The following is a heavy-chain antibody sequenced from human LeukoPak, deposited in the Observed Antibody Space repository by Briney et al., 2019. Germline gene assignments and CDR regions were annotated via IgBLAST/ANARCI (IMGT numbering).Heavy chain of an antibody. CDR3: ARAPDRGYSGYDSDY. J-gene: IGHJ4*02. CDR2: INPNSGGT. Sequence: ASVKVSCKASGYTFTGYYMHWVRQAPGQGLEWMGWINPNSGGTNYAQTFQGRVTMTRDTSISTAYMELSRLRSDDTAVYYCARAPDRGYSGYDSDYWGQGTLVTVSS. CDR1: GYTFTGYY. V-gene: IGHV1-2*02. D-gene: IGHD5-12*01.